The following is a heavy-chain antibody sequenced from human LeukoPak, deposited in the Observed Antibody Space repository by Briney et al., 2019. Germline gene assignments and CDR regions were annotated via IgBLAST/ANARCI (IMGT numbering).Heavy chain of an antibody. D-gene: IGHD1-26*01. CDR3: ARPIVGAAYDAFDI. Sequence: SETLSLTCTVSGGSISSGGYYWSWIRQPPGKGLEWIGYIYYSGSTNYNPSLKSRVTISVDTSKNQFSLKLSSVTAADTAVYYCARPIVGAAYDAFDIWGQGTMVTVSS. CDR2: IYYSGST. V-gene: IGHV4-61*08. CDR1: GGSISSGGYY. J-gene: IGHJ3*02.